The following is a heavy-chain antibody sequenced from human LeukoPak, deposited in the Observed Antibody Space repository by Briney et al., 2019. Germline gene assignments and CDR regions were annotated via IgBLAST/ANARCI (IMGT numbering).Heavy chain of an antibody. CDR3: ARALGSPLDY. CDR1: GFTFSTYG. D-gene: IGHD1-26*01. Sequence: KPGGSLRLSCAASGFTFSTYGMNWVRQTPGKGLEWVSSISSSGSYIYYADSVKGRFTISRDNAKHSLYLQMNSLRAEDTAVYYCARALGSPLDYWGQGTLVTVSS. J-gene: IGHJ4*02. V-gene: IGHV3-21*06. CDR2: ISSSGSYI.